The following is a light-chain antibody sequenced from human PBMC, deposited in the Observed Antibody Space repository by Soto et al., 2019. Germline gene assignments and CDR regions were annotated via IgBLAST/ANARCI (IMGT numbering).Light chain of an antibody. J-gene: IGLJ1*01. CDR3: QSYDSSLSGYV. CDR2: DNT. V-gene: IGLV1-40*01. Sequence: QSVLTQPPSVSGAPGQRVTISCTGSSSNIGAGYDVHWYQQLPGTAPKLLIYDNTNRPSGVPDRFSGSKSGTSASLAITGLQAEDETDYYRQSYDSSLSGYVFGTGTKVTV. CDR1: SSNIGAGYD.